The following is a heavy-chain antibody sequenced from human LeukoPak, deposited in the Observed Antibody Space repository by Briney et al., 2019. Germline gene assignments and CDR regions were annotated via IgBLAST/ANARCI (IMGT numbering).Heavy chain of an antibody. CDR1: GFTFTNAR. CDR3: TTGGSGWSLGY. D-gene: IGHD6-19*01. Sequence: GGSLRLSCAASGFTFTNARMSWVRQAPGKGLEWVGRITSKTDGGTTDYAAPVKGRFTISRDDSKNTLYLQMNSLKAEDTAVYYCTTGGSGWSLGYWGQGTLVTVSS. V-gene: IGHV3-15*01. J-gene: IGHJ4*02. CDR2: ITSKTDGGTT.